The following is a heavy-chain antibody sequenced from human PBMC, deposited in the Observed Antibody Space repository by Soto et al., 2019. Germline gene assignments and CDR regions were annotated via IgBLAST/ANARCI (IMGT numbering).Heavy chain of an antibody. D-gene: IGHD4-17*01. Sequence: GESLKISCKGSGYSFTSHWIGWVRQMPGKGLEWMGIIYPGDSDTRYSPSFQGQVTISADKSISTAYLQWSSLKASDTAMYYCARLVYHDGDYGDYYYHGMDIWGQETTVTVSS. CDR3: ARLVYHDGDYGDYYYHGMDI. J-gene: IGHJ6*02. CDR2: IYPGDSDT. CDR1: GYSFTSHW. V-gene: IGHV5-51*01.